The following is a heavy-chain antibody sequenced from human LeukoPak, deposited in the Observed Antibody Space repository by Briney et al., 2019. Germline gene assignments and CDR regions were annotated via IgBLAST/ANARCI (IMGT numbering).Heavy chain of an antibody. CDR3: ATQATSGWHFS. V-gene: IGHV1-2*02. J-gene: IGHJ5*02. CDR2: INPNSGGT. Sequence: ASVKVSCKASGYTFTGYYMHWVRQAPGQGPEWMGWINPNSGGTNYAQKSQGRVTMTRDTSLSTVYMELSRLRSDDTAVYYCATQATSGWHFSWGQGTLVTVSS. CDR1: GYTFTGYY. D-gene: IGHD6-19*01.